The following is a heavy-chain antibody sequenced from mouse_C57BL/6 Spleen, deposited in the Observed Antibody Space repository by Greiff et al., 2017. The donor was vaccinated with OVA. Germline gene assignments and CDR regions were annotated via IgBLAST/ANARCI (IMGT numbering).Heavy chain of an antibody. CDR2: IYPGSGNT. CDR3: ARVYYGNYGDY. V-gene: IGHV1-66*01. CDR1: GYSFTSYY. D-gene: IGHD2-1*01. J-gene: IGHJ2*01. Sequence: VQGVESGPELVKPGASVKISCKASGYSFTSYYIHWVKQRPGQGLEWIGWIYPGSGNTKYNEKFKGKATLTADTSSSTAYMQLSSLTSEDSAVYYCARVYYGNYGDYWGQGTTLTVSS.